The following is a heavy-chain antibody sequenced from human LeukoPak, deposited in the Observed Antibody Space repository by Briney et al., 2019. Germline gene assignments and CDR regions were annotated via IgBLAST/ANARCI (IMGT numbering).Heavy chain of an antibody. CDR3: ARDRQWLVERWFDP. CDR1: GGTFSSYT. Sequence: SVKVSCKASGGTFSSYTISWVRQAPGQGLEWMGRIIPILGIANYAQKFQGRVTITADKSRSTAYMELRSLRSDDPAVYYCARDRQWLVERWFDPWGQGTLVTVSS. V-gene: IGHV1-69*04. D-gene: IGHD6-19*01. J-gene: IGHJ5*02. CDR2: IIPILGIA.